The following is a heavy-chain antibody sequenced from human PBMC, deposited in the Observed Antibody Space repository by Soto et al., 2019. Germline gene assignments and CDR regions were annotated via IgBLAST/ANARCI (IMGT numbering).Heavy chain of an antibody. CDR2: VYNSGST. D-gene: IGHD6-13*01. V-gene: IGHV4-59*01. J-gene: IGHJ4*02. CDR3: ARSRREAVAGYTLDN. CDR1: GGSISSNY. Sequence: SETLSLTCTVSGGSISSNYWTWIRQPPGKGLEWIGYVYNSGSTNYNPSLKSRVTISEYTSKSQFSLKVNSMTAADTAVYYCARSRREAVAGYTLDNWGQGILVTVAS.